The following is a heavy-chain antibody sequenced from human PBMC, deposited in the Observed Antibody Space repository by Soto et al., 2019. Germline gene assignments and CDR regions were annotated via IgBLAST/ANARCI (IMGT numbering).Heavy chain of an antibody. CDR1: GYTFTGYY. V-gene: IGHV1-2*04. D-gene: IGHD2-15*01. CDR2: INPNSGGT. CDR3: ARDLWYCSGGSCLGARGAFDI. J-gene: IGHJ3*02. Sequence: GASVKVSCKASGYTFTGYYMHWVRQAPGQGLEWMGWINPNSGGTNYAQKFQGWVTMTRDTSISTAYMELSRLRSDDTAVYYCARDLWYCSGGSCLGARGAFDIWGQGTMVTVSS.